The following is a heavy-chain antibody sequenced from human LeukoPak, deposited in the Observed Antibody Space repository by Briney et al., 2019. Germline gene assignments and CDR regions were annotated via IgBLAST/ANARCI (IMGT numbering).Heavy chain of an antibody. D-gene: IGHD3-3*01. Sequence: PSETLSLTCTVSDDSINDYYWSWIRQPAGKGLEWIGRIYTTGSTNYNPSLKSRVTMSIDMSKNQFPLNLSSVTAADTAVYYCARGGEWSYDYWGQGTLVTVSS. J-gene: IGHJ4*02. CDR3: ARGGEWSYDY. CDR1: DDSINDYY. CDR2: IYTTGST. V-gene: IGHV4-4*07.